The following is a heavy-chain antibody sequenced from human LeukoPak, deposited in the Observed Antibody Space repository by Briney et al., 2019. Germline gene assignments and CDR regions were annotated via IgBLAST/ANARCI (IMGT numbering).Heavy chain of an antibody. D-gene: IGHD3-9*01. V-gene: IGHV4-39*01. J-gene: IGHJ3*02. CDR1: GGSISSSSYY. CDR3: ASGDQSYDILTGYYSIGAFDI. Sequence: SETLSLTCTVSGGSISSSSYYWGWIRQPPGKGLEWIVSIYYSGSTYYNPSLKSRVTISVDTSKNQFSLKLSSVTAADTAVYYCASGDQSYDILTGYYSIGAFDIWGQGTMVTVSS. CDR2: IYYSGST.